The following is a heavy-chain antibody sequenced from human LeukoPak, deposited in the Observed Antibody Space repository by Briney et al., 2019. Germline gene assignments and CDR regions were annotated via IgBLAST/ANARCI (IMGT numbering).Heavy chain of an antibody. CDR1: GLTVSSNY. CDR3: ARDMRVWGSYRYTRAFDI. CDR2: TSGSTNII. V-gene: IGHV3-11*01. Sequence: GGSLRLSCAASGLTVSSNYMSWVRQAPGKGLEWVSYTSGSTNIIYYADSVKGRFTISRDNAKNSVYLQMNSLRPEDTAVYYCARDMRVWGSYRYTRAFDIWGQGTLVTVSS. J-gene: IGHJ3*02. D-gene: IGHD3-16*02.